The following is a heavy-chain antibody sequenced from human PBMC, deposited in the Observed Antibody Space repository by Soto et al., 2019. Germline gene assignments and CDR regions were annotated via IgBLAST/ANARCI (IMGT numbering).Heavy chain of an antibody. CDR3: ARGGIQLWSLYYYYYGMDV. V-gene: IGHV4-59*01. J-gene: IGHJ6*02. CDR1: GGSISSYY. Sequence: LSLTCTVSGGSISSYYCSWIRQPPGKGLEWIGYIYYSGSTNYNPSLKSRVTISVDTSKNQFSLKLSSVTAADTAVYYCARGGIQLWSLYYYYYGMDVWGQGTTVTVSS. D-gene: IGHD5-18*01. CDR2: IYYSGST.